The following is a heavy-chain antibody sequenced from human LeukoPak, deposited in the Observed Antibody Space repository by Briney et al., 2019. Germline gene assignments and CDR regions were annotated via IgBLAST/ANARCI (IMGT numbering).Heavy chain of an antibody. CDR3: ARGITIFGAPRKQHNWFDP. CDR2: IYYSGST. CDR1: GGSISSSSYY. V-gene: IGHV4-39*07. D-gene: IGHD3-3*01. J-gene: IGHJ5*02. Sequence: PSETLSLTCTVSGGSISSSSYYWGWIRQPPGKGLEWIGSIYYSGSTYYNPSLKSRVTISVDTSKNQFSLKLSSVTAADTAVYYCARGITIFGAPRKQHNWFDPWGQGTLVTVSS.